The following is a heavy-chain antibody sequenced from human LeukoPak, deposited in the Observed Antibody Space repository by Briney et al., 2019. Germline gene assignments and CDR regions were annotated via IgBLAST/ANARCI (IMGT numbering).Heavy chain of an antibody. Sequence: GASVKVSCKASGYTFTSYDINWVRQATGQGLEWMGWMNPNSGNTGYAQKFQGRVTMTRNTSISTAYMELSSLRSEDTAVYYCGKGNYGYSGYDNFDYWGQGTLVTVSS. D-gene: IGHD5-12*01. CDR2: MNPNSGNT. J-gene: IGHJ4*02. CDR1: GYTFTSYD. CDR3: GKGNYGYSGYDNFDY. V-gene: IGHV1-8*01.